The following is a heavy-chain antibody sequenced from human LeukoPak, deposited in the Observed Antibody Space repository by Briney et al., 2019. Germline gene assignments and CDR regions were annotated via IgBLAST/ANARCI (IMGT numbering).Heavy chain of an antibody. CDR2: IWYDGSND. CDR3: ARATGFAALQLWLGYFDY. D-gene: IGHD5-18*01. V-gene: IGHV3-33*01. Sequence: PGGSLRLSCAASGFTFSNYAMHWVRQAPGKGLEWVAVIWYDGSNDYYANSVKGRFTISRDNSKNTLYLQMNSLRAEDTAVYYCARATGFAALQLWLGYFDYWGQGTLVTVSS. J-gene: IGHJ4*02. CDR1: GFTFSNYA.